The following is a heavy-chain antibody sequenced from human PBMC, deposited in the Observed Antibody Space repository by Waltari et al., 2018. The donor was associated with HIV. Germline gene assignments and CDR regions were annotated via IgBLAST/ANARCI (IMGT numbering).Heavy chain of an antibody. CDR1: GFTFSDAS. V-gene: IGHV3-73*02. J-gene: IGHJ3*02. D-gene: IGHD3-22*01. CDR3: TQEDEIEDAFEI. Sequence: EVQLVESGGGLVQPGGSLKLSCAASGFTFSDASMHWVRQASGKGLEWVGRILSKPQTYATSYGESVKGRFTISRDDSNNMTYLQMTGLKSEDTAVYFCTQEDEIEDAFEIWGQGAMVTVSS. CDR2: ILSKPQTYAT.